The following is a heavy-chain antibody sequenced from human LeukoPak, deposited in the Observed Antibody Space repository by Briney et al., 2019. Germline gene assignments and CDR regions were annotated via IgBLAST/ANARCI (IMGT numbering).Heavy chain of an antibody. D-gene: IGHD3-16*02. CDR1: GYTFTSNY. CDR3: ARDRTGYDYVWGSYRLPSFDY. V-gene: IGHV1-46*01. J-gene: IGHJ4*02. CDR2: ISPSGGST. Sequence: ASVKVSCKAFGYTFTSNYMHWVRQAPGQGPEWMGVISPSGGSTTYAQKFQGRVTLTRDMSTSTDYLELSSLRSEDTAVYYCARDRTGYDYVWGSYRLPSFDYWGQGTLVTVSS.